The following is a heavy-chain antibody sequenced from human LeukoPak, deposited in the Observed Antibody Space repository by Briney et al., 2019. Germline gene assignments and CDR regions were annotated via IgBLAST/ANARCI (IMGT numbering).Heavy chain of an antibody. J-gene: IGHJ4*02. CDR3: ARDREQLNSFDY. D-gene: IGHD5-18*01. Sequence: SETLSLTCTVSGGSISSSSYYWGWIRQPPGKGLEWIGSIYYSGSTYYNPSLKSRVTISVDTSKNQFFLKLSSVTAADTAVYYCARDREQLNSFDYWGQGTLVTVSS. CDR1: GGSISSSSYY. V-gene: IGHV4-39*02. CDR2: IYYSGST.